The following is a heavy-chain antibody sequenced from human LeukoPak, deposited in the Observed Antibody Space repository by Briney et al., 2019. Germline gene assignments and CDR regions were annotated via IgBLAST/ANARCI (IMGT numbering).Heavy chain of an antibody. CDR2: ISFDGSNK. CDR3: ARGPAPFGGSDAFDI. J-gene: IGHJ3*02. V-gene: IGHV3-30-3*01. D-gene: IGHD3-10*01. Sequence: GGSLRLSCAASGFTFSNYAMHWVRQAPGKGLEWVAVISFDGSNKYYADSVKGRFTISRDNSKNTLYLQMNNLRAEDTAVYYCARGPAPFGGSDAFDIWGQRTMVTVSS. CDR1: GFTFSNYA.